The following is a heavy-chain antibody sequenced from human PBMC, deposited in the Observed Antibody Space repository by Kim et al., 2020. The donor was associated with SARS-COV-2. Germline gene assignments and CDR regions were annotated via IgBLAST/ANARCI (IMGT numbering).Heavy chain of an antibody. J-gene: IGHJ6*01. D-gene: IGHD2-8*01. CDR3: AREKRALTLVLYSYY. V-gene: IGHV3-72*01. CDR2: TRNKANSFTT. Sequence: GGSLRLSCAASGFTFSDHYMDWVRQAPGKGLEWVGRTRNKANSFTTEYAASVKVSFTISKDNSKHSLYLQMNSLKTEDTAEYDCAREKRALTLVLYSYY. CDR1: GFTFSDHY.